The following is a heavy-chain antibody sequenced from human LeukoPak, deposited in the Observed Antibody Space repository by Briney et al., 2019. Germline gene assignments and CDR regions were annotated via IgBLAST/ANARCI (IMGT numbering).Heavy chain of an antibody. CDR1: GYTFTGYY. CDR3: ARVEQQLARTDY. Sequence: ASVKVSCKASGYTFTGYYIHWVRQAPGQGLEWMGWINPNSGGTNYAQKFQGRVTMTRDTSISTAYMELSRLRSDDTAVYYCARVEQQLARTDYWGQGTLVTVSS. V-gene: IGHV1-2*02. D-gene: IGHD6-13*01. CDR2: INPNSGGT. J-gene: IGHJ4*02.